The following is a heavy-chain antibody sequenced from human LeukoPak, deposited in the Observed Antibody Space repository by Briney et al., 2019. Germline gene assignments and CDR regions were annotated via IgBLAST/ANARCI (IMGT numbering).Heavy chain of an antibody. V-gene: IGHV4-61*02. D-gene: IGHD2-2*01. CDR2: IYASGST. J-gene: IGHJ4*02. Sequence: SETLSLTCTVSGGSISSSSYYWSWVRQPAGKGLEWIGRIYASGSTNYNPSLKSRVTISVDTSKNQLSLKLISVTAADTAVYYCAGAPAGSLNWLSPLDYWGQGTLVTVSS. CDR1: GGSISSSSYY. CDR3: AGAPAGSLNWLSPLDY.